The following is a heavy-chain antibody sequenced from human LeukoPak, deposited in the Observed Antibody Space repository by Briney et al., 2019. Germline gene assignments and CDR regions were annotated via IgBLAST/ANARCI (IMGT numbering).Heavy chain of an antibody. J-gene: IGHJ4*02. CDR2: ISGNGGST. D-gene: IGHD7-27*01. CDR3: VRESITGDRDFDY. V-gene: IGHV3-64*01. Sequence: PGGSLRLSCAASGFTFTNHAMQWVRQAPGKGLEYVSAISGNGGSTYYTNSVKGRFTISRDNSKNTVYLQMDSLRAEDMAVYYCVRESITGDRDFDYWGQGTLITVSS. CDR1: GFTFTNHA.